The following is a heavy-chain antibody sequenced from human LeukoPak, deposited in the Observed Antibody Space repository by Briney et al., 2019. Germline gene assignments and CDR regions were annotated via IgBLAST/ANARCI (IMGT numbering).Heavy chain of an antibody. D-gene: IGHD3-10*01. CDR3: ARGSGVQYFGEPLDNWFDP. CDR1: GYSISSGYY. CDR2: IYHSGST. Sequence: SETLSLTCTVSGYSISSGYYWGWIRQPPGKGLEWIGSIYHSGSTYYNPSLKSRVTISVDTSKNQFSLKLSSTTAADTALYFCARGSGVQYFGEPLDNWFDPWGQGTLVTVSS. J-gene: IGHJ5*02. V-gene: IGHV4-38-2*02.